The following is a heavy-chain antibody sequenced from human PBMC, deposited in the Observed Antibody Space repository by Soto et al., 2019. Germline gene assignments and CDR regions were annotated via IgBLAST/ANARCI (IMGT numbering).Heavy chain of an antibody. J-gene: IGHJ6*02. Sequence: KPSETLSLTCTVSGGSISSYYWSWIRQPPGKGLEWIGYIYYSGSTNYNPSLKSRVTISVDTSKNQFSLKLSSVTAADTAVYYCARWVATNDYYYYGMDVWGQGTTVTVSS. CDR2: IYYSGST. D-gene: IGHD5-12*01. CDR1: GGSISSYY. CDR3: ARWVATNDYYYYGMDV. V-gene: IGHV4-59*01.